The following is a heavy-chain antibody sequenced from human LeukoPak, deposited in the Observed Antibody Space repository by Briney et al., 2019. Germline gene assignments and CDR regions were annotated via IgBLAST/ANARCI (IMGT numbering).Heavy chain of an antibody. CDR1: GFIFRNYW. Sequence: GGSLRLSXAXAGFIFRNYWXGWVRQAPGKGLEWVANINEDGSEKYYVDSVKGRFIISRDNAKNSLYLQMNILRAEDTAVFYCLSGSGHCGQGSPVTVSS. V-gene: IGHV3-7*01. D-gene: IGHD3-10*01. CDR3: LSGSGH. J-gene: IGHJ4*02. CDR2: INEDGSEK.